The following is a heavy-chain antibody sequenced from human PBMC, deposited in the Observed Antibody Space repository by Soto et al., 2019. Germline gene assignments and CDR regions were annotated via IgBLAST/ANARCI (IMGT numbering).Heavy chain of an antibody. J-gene: IGHJ6*02. Sequence: GGSLRLSCAASGFTVSSNYMSWVRQAPGKGLEWVSVIYSGGSTYYADSVKGRFTISRDNSKNTLYLQMNSLRAEDTAVYYCARYKYYDFWSGYSGLGMDVWGQGTTVTVSS. CDR3: ARYKYYDFWSGYSGLGMDV. CDR1: GFTVSSNY. CDR2: IYSGGST. V-gene: IGHV3-66*01. D-gene: IGHD3-3*01.